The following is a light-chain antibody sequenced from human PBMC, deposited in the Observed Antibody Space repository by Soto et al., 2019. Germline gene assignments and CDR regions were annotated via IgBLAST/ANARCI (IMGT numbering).Light chain of an antibody. V-gene: IGLV2-11*01. Sequence: QSALTQPRSVSGSPGQSVTISCTGTSSDVGGYNYVSWYQQHPGKAPKLMIYDVNKRPSGVPDRFSGSKSGNTASLTISGLQAEDEADYYCCSYAGSYAVVFGVGTKLTFL. CDR1: SSDVGGYNY. CDR2: DVN. J-gene: IGLJ2*01. CDR3: CSYAGSYAVV.